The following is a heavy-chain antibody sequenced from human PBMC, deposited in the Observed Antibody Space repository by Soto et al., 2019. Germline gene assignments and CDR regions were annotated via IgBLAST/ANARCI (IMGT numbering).Heavy chain of an antibody. Sequence: SEAPPLPGSVSCGCGSNNTFYWSCIRQTPWERLEWIGYVYYSGATNYKPSLKSRGTLSVDLSKNQFSLRLSSVTTADTAIYYCARTTDVPNTLRSRYFFDYWGQGTLVTVYS. D-gene: IGHD4-17*01. V-gene: IGHV4-61*01. CDR3: ARTTDVPNTLRSRYFFDY. CDR1: CGCGSNNTFY. J-gene: IGHJ4*02. CDR2: VYYSGAT.